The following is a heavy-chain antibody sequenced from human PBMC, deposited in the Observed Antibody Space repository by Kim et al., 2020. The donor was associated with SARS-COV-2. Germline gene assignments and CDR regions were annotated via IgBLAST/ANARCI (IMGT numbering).Heavy chain of an antibody. CDR3: ARNRNDPSRYFDWLLLSYYYYGMDV. Sequence: ASVKVSCKASGYTFTSYYMHWVRQAPGQGLEWMGIINPSGGSTSYAQKFQGRVTMTRDTSTSTVYMELSSLRSEDTAVYYCARNRNDPSRYFDWLLLSYYYYGMDVWGQGTTVTVSS. CDR2: INPSGGST. V-gene: IGHV1-46*01. D-gene: IGHD3-9*01. J-gene: IGHJ6*02. CDR1: GYTFTSYY.